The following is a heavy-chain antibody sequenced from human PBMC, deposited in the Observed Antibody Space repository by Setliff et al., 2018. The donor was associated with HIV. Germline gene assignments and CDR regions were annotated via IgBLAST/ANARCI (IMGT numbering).Heavy chain of an antibody. Sequence: SETLSLTCTVSGDSISGGGYFWSWVRQHPGKGLEWIGYIYYTGNTYYNPPLKSRITISIDTSKNQFSLNLNSVTAADTAVYYCARVPRITTLRNAFDIWGQGTMVTVSS. J-gene: IGHJ3*02. D-gene: IGHD3-10*01. CDR3: ARVPRITTLRNAFDI. V-gene: IGHV4-31*03. CDR1: GDSISGGGYF. CDR2: IYYTGNT.